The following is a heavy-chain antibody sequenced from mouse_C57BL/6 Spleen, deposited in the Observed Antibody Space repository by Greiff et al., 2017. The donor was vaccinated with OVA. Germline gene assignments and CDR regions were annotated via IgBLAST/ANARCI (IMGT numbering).Heavy chain of an antibody. CDR1: GFTFNTYA. D-gene: IGHD1-1*01. J-gene: IGHJ2*01. Sequence: EVQLVESGGGLVQPKGSLKLSCAASGFTFNTYAMHWVRQAPGKGLEWVARIRSKSSNYATYYADSVKDRFTISRDDSQSMLYLQMNNLKTEDTAMYYCVRDPDYYGCTYGSYFDYWGQGTTLTVSS. V-gene: IGHV10-3*01. CDR3: VRDPDYYGCTYGSYFDY. CDR2: IRSKSSNYAT.